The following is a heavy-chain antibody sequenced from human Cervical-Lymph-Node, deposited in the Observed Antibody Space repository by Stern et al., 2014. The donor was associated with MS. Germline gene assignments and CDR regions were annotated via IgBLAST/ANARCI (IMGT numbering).Heavy chain of an antibody. CDR2: ITNVGST. CDR3: ARDTSSPERSDW. Sequence: EVHLVESGGGVIQPGGSLRLSCTASGFTVSRDYMTWVRQAPGQGLEWVSLITNVGSTFYTDSVKGRFPISRDDSKNTVYLHMTSLRAEDTAMYYCARDTSSPERSDWWGQGTLVTVSS. CDR1: GFTVSRDY. D-gene: IGHD1-1*01. J-gene: IGHJ4*02. V-gene: IGHV3-53*01.